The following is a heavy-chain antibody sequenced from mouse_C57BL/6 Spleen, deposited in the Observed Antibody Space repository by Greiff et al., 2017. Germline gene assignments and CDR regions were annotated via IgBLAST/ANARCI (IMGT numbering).Heavy chain of an antibody. J-gene: IGHJ2*01. D-gene: IGHD2-4*01. CDR2: IYPGDGDT. V-gene: IGHV1-82*01. CDR3: ARSRGGYDYDADFDY. CDR1: GYAFSSSW. Sequence: QVQLQQSGPELVKPGASVKISCKASGYAFSSSWMNWVKQRPGKGLEWIGRIYPGDGDTNYNGKFKGKATLTADKSSSTAYMQLSSLTSEDSAVYFCARSRGGYDYDADFDYWGQGTTLTVSS.